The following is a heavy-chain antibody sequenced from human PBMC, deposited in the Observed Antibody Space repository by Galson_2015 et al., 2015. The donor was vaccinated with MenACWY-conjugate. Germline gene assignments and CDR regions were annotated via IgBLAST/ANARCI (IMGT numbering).Heavy chain of an antibody. CDR2: ISSAGNK. J-gene: IGHJ4*02. D-gene: IGHD2-8*02. V-gene: IGHV3-23*01. CDR3: ARDQESPGQTDY. CDR1: GFAFSNYA. Sequence: CAASGFAFSNYAMSWVRQAPGKGLEWVALISSAGNKYYADSVKGRLTISRDNSKNTLFLQMNSLRAEDTAVYYCARDQESPGQTDYWGQGTLVTVSS.